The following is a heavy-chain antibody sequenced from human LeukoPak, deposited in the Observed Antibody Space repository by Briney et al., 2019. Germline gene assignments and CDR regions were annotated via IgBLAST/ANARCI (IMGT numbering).Heavy chain of an antibody. V-gene: IGHV3-9*01. Sequence: GGSLRLSCAASGFTFDDYAMHWVRQAPGKGLEWVSGISWNSGSIGYADSVKGRFTISRDNAKNSLYLQMNSLRAEDTALYYCAKVRYYDSSGYYSGAFDIWGQGTMVTVSS. CDR1: GFTFDDYA. CDR2: ISWNSGSI. J-gene: IGHJ3*02. D-gene: IGHD3-22*01. CDR3: AKVRYYDSSGYYSGAFDI.